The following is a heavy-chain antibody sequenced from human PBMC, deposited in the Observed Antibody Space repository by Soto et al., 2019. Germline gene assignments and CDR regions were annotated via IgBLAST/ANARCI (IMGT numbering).Heavy chain of an antibody. CDR1: GGSISSHH. J-gene: IGHJ6*03. CDR2: IYYSGST. V-gene: IGHV4-59*08. CDR3: ARRVIMAGPNFHYYYMDV. D-gene: IGHD2-8*01. Sequence: SQTLSLTCTVSGGSISSHHWSWIRQPPGRGLEWLGFIYYSGSTNYNPSLKSRVTISVDTSKNQFSLKLNSVTAADTAVYYCARRVIMAGPNFHYYYMDVWGKGTTVTVSS.